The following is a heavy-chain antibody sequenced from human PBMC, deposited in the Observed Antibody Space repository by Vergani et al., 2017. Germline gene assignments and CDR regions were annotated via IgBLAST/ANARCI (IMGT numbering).Heavy chain of an antibody. D-gene: IGHD3-10*01. J-gene: IGHJ4*02. Sequence: QVKLQESGPGLVKPSETLSLTCTVSGASVNSYYWSWIRQPPGKGLEWMGYVSFRGDTLYDPSVKGRMTISLNTSSNQFSLYLTYVTAADTAVYYCGRVADFYGLGSCLLGLWGQGILLTVSS. CDR1: GASVNSYY. CDR3: GRVADFYGLGSCLLGL. CDR2: VSFRGDT. V-gene: IGHV4-59*02.